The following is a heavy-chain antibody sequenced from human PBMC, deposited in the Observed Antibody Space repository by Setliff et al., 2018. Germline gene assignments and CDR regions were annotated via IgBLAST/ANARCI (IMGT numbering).Heavy chain of an antibody. CDR1: GYTLSSSN. CDR2: ISAYNGKT. V-gene: IGHV1-18*01. J-gene: IGHJ4*02. CDR3: LRLVRYCTKIACQATSGDEV. D-gene: IGHD2-8*01. Sequence: ASVKVSCKASGYTLSSSNLSWVRQAPGQGLEWVGWISAYNGKTYSAQKFQDRVTLTTHTSTNMGYLELRDLRSDDTAVYYCLRLVRYCTKIACQATSGDEVWGLGTLVTVSS.